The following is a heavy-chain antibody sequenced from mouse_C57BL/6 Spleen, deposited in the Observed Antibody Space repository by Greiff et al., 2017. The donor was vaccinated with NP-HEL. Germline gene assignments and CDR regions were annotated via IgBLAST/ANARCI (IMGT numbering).Heavy chain of an antibody. Sequence: EVQRVESEGGLVQPGSSMKLSCTASGFTFSDYYMAWVRQVPEKGLEWVANINYDGSSTYYLDSLKSRFIISRDNAKNILYLQMSSLKSEDTATYYCARDREITTGLDWYFDVWGTGTTVTVSS. CDR3: ARDREITTGLDWYFDV. CDR1: GFTFSDYY. D-gene: IGHD2-4*01. CDR2: INYDGSST. J-gene: IGHJ1*03. V-gene: IGHV5-16*01.